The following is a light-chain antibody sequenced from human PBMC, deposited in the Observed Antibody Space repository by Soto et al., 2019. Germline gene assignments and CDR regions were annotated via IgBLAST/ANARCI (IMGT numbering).Light chain of an antibody. V-gene: IGLV2-14*01. J-gene: IGLJ1*01. CDR2: DVS. CDR3: SSFTSSTTRV. Sequence: QSALTQPASVSGSPGQSITISCTGSSSDVGGYDYVSWYQQYPGKAPKLMIYDVSNRPSGVSNRFSGSKSGNTASLTISGLQADDEDDYYCSSFTSSTTRVFGTGTKVTAL. CDR1: SSDVGGYDY.